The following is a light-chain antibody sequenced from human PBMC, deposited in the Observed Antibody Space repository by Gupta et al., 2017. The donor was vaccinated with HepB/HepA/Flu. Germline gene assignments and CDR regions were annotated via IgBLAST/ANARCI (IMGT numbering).Light chain of an antibody. CDR1: STDVGSYNL. CDR2: EVN. Sequence: QSPLTQLASVSGSPVQTISISCTGTSTDVGSYNLVSWYQHHPGKAPKLIIYEVNKRPSGVADRFSFSNSGNTASLTISGLQAEDEADDHCYSYANRSTGKGVFGSGTKVTVL. V-gene: IGLV2-23*02. J-gene: IGLJ1*01. CDR3: YSYANRSTGKGV.